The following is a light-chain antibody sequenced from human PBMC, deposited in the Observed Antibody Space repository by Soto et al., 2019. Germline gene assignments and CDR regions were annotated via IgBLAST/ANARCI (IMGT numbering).Light chain of an antibody. J-gene: IGLJ2*01. Sequence: QSVLTQPPSASGTPGQRVTISCSGSSSNIGSHTVNWYQQFPGAAPNVLMYNDDQRPSGVPERFSGSRSGSSASLAISGLQSEDEADYFCAAWDDSLNGVLFGGGTKLTVL. CDR3: AAWDDSLNGVL. CDR2: NDD. V-gene: IGLV1-44*01. CDR1: SSNIGSHT.